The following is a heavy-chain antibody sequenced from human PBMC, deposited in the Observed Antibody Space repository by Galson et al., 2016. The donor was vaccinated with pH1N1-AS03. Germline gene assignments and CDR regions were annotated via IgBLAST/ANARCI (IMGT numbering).Heavy chain of an antibody. J-gene: IGHJ2*01. V-gene: IGHV2-5*01. Sequence: PALVTPTQTLTLTCDFSGFSLNTNGVGVGWIRQPPGKPLEWLALIYWNSEKRYNPFLKGRLTITKDTSKNQVVLTMTNMAPGDTATYFCARKPTGSMVVTIGVWYFDLWGRSTLVAVSS. CDR2: IYWNSEK. CDR1: GFSLNTNGVG. CDR3: ARKPTGSMVVTIGVWYFDL. D-gene: IGHD2-21*02.